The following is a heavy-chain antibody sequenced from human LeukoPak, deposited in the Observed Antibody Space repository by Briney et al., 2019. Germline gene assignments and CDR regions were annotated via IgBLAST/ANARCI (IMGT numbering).Heavy chain of an antibody. J-gene: IGHJ1*01. CDR3: ARVSSYYGYFQH. CDR1: GGSISSGDYY. D-gene: IGHD1-26*01. Sequence: PSQTLSLTCTVSGGSISSGDYYWSWIRQPPGKGLEWIGYIYYSGSTYYNPSLKSRVTISVDTSKNQFSLKLSSVTAADTAVYYCARVSSYYGYFQHWGQGTLVTVSS. V-gene: IGHV4-30-4*08. CDR2: IYYSGST.